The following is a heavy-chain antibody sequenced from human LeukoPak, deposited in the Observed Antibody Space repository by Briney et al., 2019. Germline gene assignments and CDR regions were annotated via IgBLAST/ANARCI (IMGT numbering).Heavy chain of an antibody. J-gene: IGHJ5*02. CDR3: VRETEGS. D-gene: IGHD1-14*01. V-gene: IGHV3-11*06. CDR2: ISDSGRYM. Sequence: KPSETLSLTCTVSGASISNYYWSWIRQTPEKGLEWVSSISDSGRYMNYADSVKGRFTISRDNAKNSLFLQMNSLRAEDTAVYYCVRETEGSWGQGALVTVSS. CDR1: GASISNYY.